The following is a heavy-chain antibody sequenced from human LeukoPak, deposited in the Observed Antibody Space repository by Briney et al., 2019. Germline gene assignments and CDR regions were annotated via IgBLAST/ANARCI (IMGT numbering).Heavy chain of an antibody. CDR3: ARGAYRITISWASFDY. V-gene: IGHV4-34*01. D-gene: IGHD3-3*01. J-gene: IGHJ4*02. CDR2: INHSGST. CDR1: GGSFSGYY. Sequence: SETLSLTCAVYGGSFSGYYWSWIRQPPGKGLEWIGEINHSGSTNYNPSLKSRVTISVDTSKNQFSLKLSSVTAADTAVYYCARGAYRITISWASFDYWAREPWSPSPQ.